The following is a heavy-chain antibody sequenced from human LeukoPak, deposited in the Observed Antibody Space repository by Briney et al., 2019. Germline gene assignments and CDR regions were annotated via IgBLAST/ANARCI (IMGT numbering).Heavy chain of an antibody. CDR1: GGSISSYY. V-gene: IGHV4-59*01. CDR2: IYYSGST. D-gene: IGHD2-2*01. J-gene: IGHJ6*02. Sequence: SETLSLTCTVSGGSISSYYWSWIRPPPGKGLEWIGYIYYSGSTNYNPSLKSRVTISVDTSKNQFSLKLSSVTAADTAVYYCARFVVVPAAIVDYYYGMDVWGQGTTVTVSS. CDR3: ARFVVVPAAIVDYYYGMDV.